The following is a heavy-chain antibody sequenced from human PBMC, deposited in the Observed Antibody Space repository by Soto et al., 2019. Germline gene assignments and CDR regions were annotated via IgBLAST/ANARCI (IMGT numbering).Heavy chain of an antibody. CDR3: SRSYDNRGRYHDY. CDR1: GYTFTSYW. J-gene: IGHJ4*02. Sequence: GESLKISCKSSGYTFTSYWIGWVRQMPGEGLEWMGTIYPGDSDTRYSPSFQGQVTISADTSITTAYLQWSSLKASDTATYYWSRSYDNRGRYHDYWGQGALVTVSS. CDR2: IYPGDSDT. V-gene: IGHV5-51*01. D-gene: IGHD3-22*01.